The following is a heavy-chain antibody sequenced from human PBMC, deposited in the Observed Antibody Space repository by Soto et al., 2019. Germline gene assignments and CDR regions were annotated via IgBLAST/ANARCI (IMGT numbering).Heavy chain of an antibody. CDR3: ARGIAVAGDAFDI. J-gene: IGHJ3*02. CDR1: GFTFSSYG. CDR2: IWYDGSNK. V-gene: IGHV3-33*01. D-gene: IGHD6-19*01. Sequence: QVQLVESGGGVVQPGRSLRLSCAASGFTFSSYGMHWIRQAPGRGLEWVAVIWYDGSNKYYADSVKGRFTISRDNSKNTLYLQMNSLRDEDTAVYYCARGIAVAGDAFDIWGQGTMVTVSS.